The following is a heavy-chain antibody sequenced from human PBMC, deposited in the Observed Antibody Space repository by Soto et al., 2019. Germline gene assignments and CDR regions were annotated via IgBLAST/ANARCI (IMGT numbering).Heavy chain of an antibody. D-gene: IGHD3-10*01. CDR3: ARASYYGSGSYYQNWFDP. V-gene: IGHV1-8*01. J-gene: IGHJ5*02. CDR2: MNPNSGNT. Sequence: QVQLVQSGAEAKRPGASVKVSCKASGCTFTTHDINWVRQAIGQGLEWMGWMNPNSGNTGYAQKFQGRVTMTRNTSISTAYMELSSLRSEDTAVYYCARASYYGSGSYYQNWFDPWGQGTLVTVSS. CDR1: GCTFTTHD.